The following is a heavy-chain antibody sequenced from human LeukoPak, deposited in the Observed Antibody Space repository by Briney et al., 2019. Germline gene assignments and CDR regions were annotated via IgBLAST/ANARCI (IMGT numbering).Heavy chain of an antibody. Sequence: SETLSLTCTVSGGSISSYYWSWIRQPAGKGLEWIGRIYTSGSTNYNPSLKSRVTMSVDTSKNQFSLKLSSVTAADTAVYYCARVMAVRGVTGSAYFDYWGQGTLVTVSS. D-gene: IGHD3-10*01. V-gene: IGHV4-4*07. J-gene: IGHJ4*02. CDR1: GGSISSYY. CDR3: ARVMAVRGVTGSAYFDY. CDR2: IYTSGST.